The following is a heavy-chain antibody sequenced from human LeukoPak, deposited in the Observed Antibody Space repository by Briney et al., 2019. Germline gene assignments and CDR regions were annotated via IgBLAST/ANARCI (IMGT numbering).Heavy chain of an antibody. J-gene: IGHJ4*02. D-gene: IGHD6-13*01. CDR1: GGSIXSXX. Sequence: PSETXXLXXXXXGGSIXSXXXSXIRXXPGXGXXWXGYIYYSGTTNYHPSLKRRVTISVDTYKKQFSLKLSSVTAADTAVYYCARQSGMKATYYFDYWGQGTLVTVSS. CDR2: IYYSGTT. V-gene: IGHV4-59*08. CDR3: ARQSGMKATYYFDY.